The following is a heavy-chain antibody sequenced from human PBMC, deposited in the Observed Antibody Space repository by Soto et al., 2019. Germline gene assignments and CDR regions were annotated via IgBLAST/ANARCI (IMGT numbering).Heavy chain of an antibody. CDR1: GFIFSEST. Sequence: GGSLRLSCSASGFIFSESTIYWVRQVPGKGLEAISAVSTSGRSTYYADSVKVRFTISRDNTKNTLFLQVGSLRPEDTAIYYCVKQAHGLDGVAFDYWGQGTQVTVSS. J-gene: IGHJ4*02. V-gene: IGHV3-64D*06. CDR3: VKQAHGLDGVAFDY. CDR2: VSTSGRST. D-gene: IGHD2-15*01.